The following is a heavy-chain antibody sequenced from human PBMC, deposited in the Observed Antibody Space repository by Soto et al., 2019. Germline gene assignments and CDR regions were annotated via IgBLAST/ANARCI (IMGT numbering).Heavy chain of an antibody. J-gene: IGHJ4*02. D-gene: IGHD3-22*01. V-gene: IGHV3-66*01. CDR1: GFSVSSIY. CDR3: ARVIVRLPYSATSGYYLKY. CDR2: IYSGDSR. Sequence: PGGSLRLSCAASGFSVSSIYMSWVRQAPGKGLEWVSVIYSGDSRFYADSVKGRFTVSRDDSKNTLDLQMNSLRAEDTAVYYCARVIVRLPYSATSGYYLKYCGQRHQVTVSS.